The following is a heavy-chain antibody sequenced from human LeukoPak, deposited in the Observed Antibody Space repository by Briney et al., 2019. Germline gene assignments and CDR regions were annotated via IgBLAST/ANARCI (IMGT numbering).Heavy chain of an antibody. CDR2: IYTSGST. J-gene: IGHJ3*02. CDR3: ARDTPTYSSNWYDALDI. D-gene: IGHD6-13*01. V-gene: IGHV4-61*02. Sequence: PSQTLSLTCTVSGGSISSGSYYWSWIRQPAGKGLEWIGRIYTSGSTNYNPSLKSRVTISVDTSKNQFSLELSSVTAADTAVYCCARDTPTYSSNWYDALDIWGQGTMVTVSS. CDR1: GGSISSGSYY.